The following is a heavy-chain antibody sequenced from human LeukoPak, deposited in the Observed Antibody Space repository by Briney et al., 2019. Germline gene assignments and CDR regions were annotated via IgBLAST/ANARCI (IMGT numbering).Heavy chain of an antibody. V-gene: IGHV1-18*01. CDR1: GYTFTSYG. Sequence: GASVKVSCKASGYTFTSYGISWVRQAPGPGLEWMGWISAYNGNTNYAQKLQGRVTMTTDTSTSTAYMELRSLRSDDTAVYYCARVDIVATIAYYYYMDVWGKGTTVTVSS. J-gene: IGHJ6*03. CDR3: ARVDIVATIAYYYYMDV. D-gene: IGHD5-12*01. CDR2: ISAYNGNT.